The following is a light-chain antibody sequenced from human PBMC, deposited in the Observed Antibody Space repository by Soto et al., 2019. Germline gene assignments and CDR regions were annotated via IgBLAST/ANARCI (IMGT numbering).Light chain of an antibody. V-gene: IGKV2-30*01. CDR1: QSLLYRDGNTY. CDR2: RVS. CDR3: MQGTHWPAGYT. J-gene: IGKJ2*01. Sequence: VMTQSPVSLPVTLGQPASISCRSSQSLLYRDGNTYLNWFQQRPGQSPRRLISRVSNRDSGVPDRFSGSGSDTDFTLKISRVEAEDVGVYYCMQGTHWPAGYTFGQGTKLEI.